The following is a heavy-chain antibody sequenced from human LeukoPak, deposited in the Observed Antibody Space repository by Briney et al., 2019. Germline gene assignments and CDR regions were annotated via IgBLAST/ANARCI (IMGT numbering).Heavy chain of an antibody. Sequence: GGSLRLSCAASGYTFTSYYMHWVRQAPGQGLEWMGIINPSGGSTSYAQKFQGRVTMTRDMSTSTVYMELSSLRSEDTAVYYCAWLDYGDSSFDYWGQGTLVTVSS. D-gene: IGHD4-17*01. CDR1: GYTFTSYY. J-gene: IGHJ4*02. CDR3: AWLDYGDSSFDY. V-gene: IGHV1-46*01. CDR2: INPSGGST.